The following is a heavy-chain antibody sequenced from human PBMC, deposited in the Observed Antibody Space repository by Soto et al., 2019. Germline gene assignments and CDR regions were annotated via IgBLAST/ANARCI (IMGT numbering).Heavy chain of an antibody. CDR3: ARAFYRGYTGYDSCSFDY. CDR1: GGSFSGYY. CDR2: INHSGST. Sequence: SETLSLTCAVYGGSFSGYYWSWIRQPPGKGLEWIGEINHSGSTNYNPSLKSRVTISVDTSKNQFSLKLSSVTAADTAVYYCARAFYRGYTGYDSCSFDYWGQGTLVT. D-gene: IGHD5-12*01. V-gene: IGHV4-34*01. J-gene: IGHJ4*02.